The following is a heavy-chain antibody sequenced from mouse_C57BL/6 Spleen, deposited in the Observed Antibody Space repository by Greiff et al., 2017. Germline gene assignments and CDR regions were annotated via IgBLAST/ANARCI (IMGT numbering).Heavy chain of an antibody. J-gene: IGHJ3*01. Sequence: VQLQQPGAELVRPGSSVKLSCKASGYTFTSYWMDWVKQRPGQGLEWIGNIYPSDSETHYNQKFKDKATLTVDKSSSTAYMQLSSLTSEDSAVYYCARDGSSPWFAYWGQGTLVTVSA. V-gene: IGHV1-61*01. D-gene: IGHD1-1*01. CDR2: IYPSDSET. CDR3: ARDGSSPWFAY. CDR1: GYTFTSYW.